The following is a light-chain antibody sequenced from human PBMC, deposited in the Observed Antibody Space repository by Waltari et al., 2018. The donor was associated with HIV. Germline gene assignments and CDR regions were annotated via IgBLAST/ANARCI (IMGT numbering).Light chain of an antibody. CDR3: LQDYNYPRT. CDR1: QTVNNN. J-gene: IGKJ1*01. Sequence: EIVMTQSPAILSVSPGERATLSCRASQTVNNNLVWYQQRPGQPPRLLIYGASTRATGIPARFSGSGSGTEFTLTISNLQSEDFATYYCLQDYNYPRTFGQGTEVAVK. V-gene: IGKV3-15*01. CDR2: GAS.